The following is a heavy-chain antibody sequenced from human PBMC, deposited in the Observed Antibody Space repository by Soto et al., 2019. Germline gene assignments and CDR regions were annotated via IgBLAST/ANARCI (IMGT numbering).Heavy chain of an antibody. CDR3: ARHLFYLDCSGGSCYPNWFDP. V-gene: IGHV4-39*01. Sequence: ETLSLTCTVSGGSISSSSYYWGWIRQPPGKGLEWIGSIYYSGSTYYNPSLKSRVTISVDTSKNQFSLKLSSVTAADTAVYYCARHLFYLDCSGGSCYPNWFDPWGQGTLVTVSS. D-gene: IGHD2-15*01. J-gene: IGHJ5*02. CDR1: GGSISSSSYY. CDR2: IYYSGST.